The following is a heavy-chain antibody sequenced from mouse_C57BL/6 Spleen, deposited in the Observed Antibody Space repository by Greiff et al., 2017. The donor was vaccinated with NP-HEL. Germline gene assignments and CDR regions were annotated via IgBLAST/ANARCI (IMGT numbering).Heavy chain of an antibody. Sequence: QVQLQQSGPELVKPGASVKISCKASGYAFSSSWMNWVKQRPGKGLEWIGRIYPGDGDTNYNGRFKGKATLTADKSSSTAYMQLSSLTSEDSAVYFCARVITTVRYFDVWGTGTTVTVSS. V-gene: IGHV1-82*01. J-gene: IGHJ1*03. CDR2: IYPGDGDT. D-gene: IGHD1-1*01. CDR1: GYAFSSSW. CDR3: ARVITTVRYFDV.